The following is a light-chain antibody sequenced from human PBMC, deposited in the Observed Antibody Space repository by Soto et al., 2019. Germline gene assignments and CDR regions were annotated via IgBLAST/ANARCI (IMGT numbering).Light chain of an antibody. V-gene: IGKV1-5*03. CDR3: QQYNSYLYA. CDR1: QSISSW. J-gene: IGKJ2*01. CDR2: KAS. Sequence: DIQMTQSPSTLSASVGDRVTITCRASQSISSWLAWYQQKPGKAPNLLIYKASSLESGVPSRFSGSGSGTEFTLTISSLQPDDFATYYCQQYNSYLYAFGQGTKVHI.